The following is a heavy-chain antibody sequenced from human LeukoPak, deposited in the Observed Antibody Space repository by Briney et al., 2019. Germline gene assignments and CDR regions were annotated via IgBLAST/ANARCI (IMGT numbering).Heavy chain of an antibody. CDR2: INHSGST. V-gene: IGHV4-34*01. CDR1: GGSFSGYY. J-gene: IGHJ5*02. Sequence: SETLSLTCAVYGGSFSGYYWSWIRQPPGKGLEWIGEINHSGSTNYNPSLKSRVTISVDTSKNQFSLKLSSVTAADTAVYYCAREKGCSSTSCYRKPIRPYNWFDLWGQGTLVTVSS. CDR3: AREKGCSSTSCYRKPIRPYNWFDL. D-gene: IGHD2-2*01.